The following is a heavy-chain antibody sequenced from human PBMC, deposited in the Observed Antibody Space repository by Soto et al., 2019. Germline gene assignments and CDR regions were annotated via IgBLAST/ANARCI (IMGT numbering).Heavy chain of an antibody. Sequence: QVQLVQSGPEMMQPGASVKISCKPSGYASVSYAMHWVRQVHGQVYEWLGWINAGVDGTMYSERFQCRVKITRDTSANTVYLELNALTSEDTAVYYCAREVPGITSFDYWGQGPLVIVSS. CDR3: AREVPGITSFDY. CDR1: GYASVSYA. J-gene: IGHJ4*02. V-gene: IGHV1-3*01. D-gene: IGHD3-10*01. CDR2: INAGVDGT.